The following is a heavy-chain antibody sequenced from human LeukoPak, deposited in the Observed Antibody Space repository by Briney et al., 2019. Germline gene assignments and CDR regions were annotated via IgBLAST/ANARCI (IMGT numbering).Heavy chain of an antibody. J-gene: IGHJ5*02. V-gene: IGHV1-2*06. CDR1: GYTFTGYY. Sequence: ASVKVSCKASGYTFTGYYMHWVRQAPGQGLEWMRRINPNSGGTNYAQKFQGRVTMTRATSVSTAYMELRSLRSDDTAVYYCARDVGYCSSTSCYPWFDPWGQGTLVTVSS. CDR3: ARDVGYCSSTSCYPWFDP. D-gene: IGHD2-2*01. CDR2: INPNSGGT.